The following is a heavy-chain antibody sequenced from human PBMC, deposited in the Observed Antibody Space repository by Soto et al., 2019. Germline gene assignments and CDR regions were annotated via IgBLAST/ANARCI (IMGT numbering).Heavy chain of an antibody. J-gene: IGHJ3*02. CDR3: ARDQGATSWDAFDI. V-gene: IGHV4-31*03. D-gene: IGHD1-26*01. CDR2: IYYSGST. CDR1: GGSISSGGYY. Sequence: QVQLQESGPGLVKPSQTLSLTCTVSGGSISSGGYYWSWIRQHPGKGLEWIGYIYYSGSTYYNPSLKSRVIISVDTSKNQFSLKLSSVTAADTAVYYCARDQGATSWDAFDIWGQGTMVTVSS.